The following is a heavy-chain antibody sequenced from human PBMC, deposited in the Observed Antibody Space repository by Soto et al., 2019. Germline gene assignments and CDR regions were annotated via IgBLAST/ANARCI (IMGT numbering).Heavy chain of an antibody. V-gene: IGHV3-23*01. Sequence: PGESLRLTCAASGLTFSSYAMCWVRLDQEKGLEWVSAISGSGGSTYYADSVKGRFTISRDNSKNTLYLQMNSLRAEDTAVYYCAKDRAAYCGGDCYEEHWGQGTLVTVSS. CDR1: GLTFSSYA. CDR2: ISGSGGST. D-gene: IGHD2-21*02. J-gene: IGHJ4*02. CDR3: AKDRAAYCGGDCYEEH.